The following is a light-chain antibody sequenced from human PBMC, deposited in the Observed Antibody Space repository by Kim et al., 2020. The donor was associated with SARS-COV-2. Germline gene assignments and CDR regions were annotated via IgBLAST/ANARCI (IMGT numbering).Light chain of an antibody. CDR3: GTWDSSLSAVV. CDR1: SSNLGNNY. J-gene: IGLJ3*02. Sequence: QSVLTQPPSVSAAPGQKVSIPCSGGSSNLGNNYVSWYQQFPGTAPKLLIYDNNKRPSGIPDRFSGPKSGTSATLGITGLQTGDEADYYCGTWDSSLSAVVFGGGTQVSVL. V-gene: IGLV1-51*01. CDR2: DNN.